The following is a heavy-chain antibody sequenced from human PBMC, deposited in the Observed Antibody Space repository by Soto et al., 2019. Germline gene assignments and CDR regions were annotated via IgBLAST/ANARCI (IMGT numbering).Heavy chain of an antibody. V-gene: IGHV3-9*01. D-gene: IGHD2-2*01. CDR3: AKDISVVPVGTGVVPGDFDI. CDR1: GFTFDDYA. Sequence: PGGSLRLSCAASGFTFDDYAIHWVRQAPGKGLEWVSGISWNSGSIGYADSVKGRFTISRDNAKNSLYLQMNSLRAEDTALYYCAKDISVVPVGTGVVPGDFDIWGQGTMVTVSS. CDR2: ISWNSGSI. J-gene: IGHJ3*02.